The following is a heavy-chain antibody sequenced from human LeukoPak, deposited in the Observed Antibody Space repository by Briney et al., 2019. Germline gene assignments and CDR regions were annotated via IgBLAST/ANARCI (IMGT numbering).Heavy chain of an antibody. CDR1: GFTFSTYA. CDR2: ISSDGTKK. Sequence: AGGSLRLSCAGSGFTFSTYAMHWVRQAPGKGLEWVAVISSDGTKKYYADSVKGRFTISRDNSKNTLYLQMNSLRAEDTAVYYCARSTNYYGSGTYYFHFDYWGQGTLVTVSS. D-gene: IGHD3-10*01. J-gene: IGHJ4*02. CDR3: ARSTNYYGSGTYYFHFDY. V-gene: IGHV3-30-3*01.